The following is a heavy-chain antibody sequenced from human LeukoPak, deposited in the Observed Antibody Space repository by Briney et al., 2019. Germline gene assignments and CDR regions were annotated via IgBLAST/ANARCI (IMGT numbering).Heavy chain of an antibody. D-gene: IGHD3-22*01. CDR1: GFTFSSYA. Sequence: GGSLRLSCAASGFTFSSYAMSWVRQAPGKGLEWVSAISGSGGSTYYADSVKGRFTISRDNSKNTLYLQMNSLRAEDTAVYYCATDLRYYDSSGYHPWGQGTLVTVSS. CDR3: ATDLRYYDSSGYHP. V-gene: IGHV3-23*01. CDR2: ISGSGGST. J-gene: IGHJ5*02.